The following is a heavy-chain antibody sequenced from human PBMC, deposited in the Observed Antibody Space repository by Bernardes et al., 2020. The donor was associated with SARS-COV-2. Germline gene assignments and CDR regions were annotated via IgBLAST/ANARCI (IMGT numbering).Heavy chain of an antibody. CDR3: ARHLYCSGDSCWAGGYYFDY. Sequence: SETLSLSCIVSGGFISSNNYYWGWIRQPPGKGLEWIGTIYYSGNTYYNPSLKSRVTISVDTSKNQFSLKLSSVTAADTAVYYCARHLYCSGDSCWAGGYYFDYWGQGTLVTVSS. CDR2: IYYSGNT. V-gene: IGHV4-39*01. J-gene: IGHJ4*02. CDR1: GGFISSNNYY. D-gene: IGHD2-15*01.